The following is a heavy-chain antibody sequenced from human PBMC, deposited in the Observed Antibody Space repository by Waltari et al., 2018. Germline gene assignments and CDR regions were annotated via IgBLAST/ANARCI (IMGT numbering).Heavy chain of an antibody. D-gene: IGHD2-2*01. J-gene: IGHJ6*03. CDR2: SYYSGST. CDR3: ARRALGYCSSTSCYSRGSYYYYYMDV. CDR1: GGSVSSGSYY. V-gene: IGHV4-61*01. Sequence: QVQLQESGPGLVKPSETLSLTCTVSGGSVSSGSYYWSWIRQSPGKGLELHGRSYYSGSTNYNPSLKSRVTISVDTSKNQFSLKLSSVTAADTAVYYCARRALGYCSSTSCYSRGSYYYYYMDVWGKGTTVTVSS.